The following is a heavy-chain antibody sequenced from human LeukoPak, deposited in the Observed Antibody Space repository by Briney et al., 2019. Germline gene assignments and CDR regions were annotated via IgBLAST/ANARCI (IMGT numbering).Heavy chain of an antibody. Sequence: GSLRLSCTASEFTFNNYWMSWVRQPPGKGLEWIGSIYYSGSTYYNPSLKSRVTISVDTSKNQFSLKLNSVTAADTAVYYCARAIVGGTPVFDYWGQGTLVTVSS. D-gene: IGHD1-26*01. CDR3: ARAIVGGTPVFDY. CDR2: IYYSGST. V-gene: IGHV4-39*07. CDR1: EFTFNNYW. J-gene: IGHJ4*02.